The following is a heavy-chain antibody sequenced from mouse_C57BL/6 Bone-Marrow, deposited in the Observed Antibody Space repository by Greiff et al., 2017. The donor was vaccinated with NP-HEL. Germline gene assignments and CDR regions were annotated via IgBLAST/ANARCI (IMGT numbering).Heavy chain of an antibody. V-gene: IGHV1-26*01. J-gene: IGHJ4*01. CDR3: ARDKGLCHYYAMDY. CDR2: LNPNNGGT. D-gene: IGHD1-1*02. CDR1: GYTFTDYY. Sequence: EVQLQQSGPELVKPGASVKISCKASGYTFTDYYMNWVKQSHGKSLEWIGDLNPNNGGTSYNQKFKGKATLTVDKSSSTAYMDLRSLTAEDSAVYYCARDKGLCHYYAMDYWGQGTSVTVSS.